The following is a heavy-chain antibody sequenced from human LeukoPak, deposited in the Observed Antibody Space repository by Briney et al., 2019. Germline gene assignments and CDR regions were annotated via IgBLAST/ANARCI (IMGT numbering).Heavy chain of an antibody. J-gene: IGHJ4*02. CDR3: ARGGGTMKHSYYFDY. CDR1: GGSFSGYY. D-gene: IGHD3-22*01. Sequence: SETLSLTCAVYGGSFSGYYWSWIRQPPGKGLEWIGEINHSGSTNYNPSLTSRVTISVDTSKNQFSLKLSSVTAADTAVYYCARGGGTMKHSYYFDYWGQGTLVTVSS. V-gene: IGHV4-34*01. CDR2: INHSGST.